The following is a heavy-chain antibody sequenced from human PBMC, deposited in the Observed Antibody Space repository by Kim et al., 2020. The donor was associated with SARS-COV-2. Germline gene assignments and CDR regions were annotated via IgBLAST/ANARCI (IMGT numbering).Heavy chain of an antibody. J-gene: IGHJ4*02. Sequence: DGSSTSYADSVKGRFTISRDNAKNTLYLQMNSLGAEDTAVYYCAKDLGGNWGQGTLVTVSS. D-gene: IGHD3-10*01. CDR3: AKDLGGN. V-gene: IGHV3-74*01. CDR2: DGSST.